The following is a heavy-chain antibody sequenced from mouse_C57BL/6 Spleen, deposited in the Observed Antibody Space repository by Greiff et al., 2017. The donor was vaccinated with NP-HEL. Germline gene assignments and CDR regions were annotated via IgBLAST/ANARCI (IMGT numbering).Heavy chain of an antibody. CDR1: GYTFTSYW. Sequence: QVQLQQPGAELVRPGSSVKLSCKASGYTFTSYWMHWVKQRPIQGLEWIGNIDPSDSETHYNQKFKDKATLTVDKSSSTAYMQLSSLTSEDSAVYYCARTGDHYYGSSYEYFDGWGTGTTVTVSS. V-gene: IGHV1-52*01. CDR3: ARTGDHYYGSSYEYFDG. CDR2: IDPSDSET. D-gene: IGHD1-1*01. J-gene: IGHJ1*03.